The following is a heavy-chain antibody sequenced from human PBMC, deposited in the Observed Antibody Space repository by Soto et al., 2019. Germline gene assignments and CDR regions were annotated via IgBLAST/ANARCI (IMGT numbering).Heavy chain of an antibody. Sequence: GGSLRLSCSASGFTFSSYVMYWVRQAPGKGLEYVSVINNNGDTTYYADSVKGRFTISRDTSNGIAYLQMNILNIEDSAVYYCSGAESPDTAYFSLYWGQGT. CDR3: SGAESPDTAYFSLY. CDR2: INNNGDTT. D-gene: IGHD1-26*01. V-gene: IGHV3-64*04. J-gene: IGHJ4*02. CDR1: GFTFSSYV.